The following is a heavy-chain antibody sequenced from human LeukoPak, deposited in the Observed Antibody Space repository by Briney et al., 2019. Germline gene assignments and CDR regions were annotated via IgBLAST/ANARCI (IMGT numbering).Heavy chain of an antibody. D-gene: IGHD4-11*01. CDR3: ARGAPGLHYRSIDY. CDR1: GFTFSSYW. Sequence: GGSLRLSCAASGFTFSSYWMNWARQAPGKGLEWVASINHNGNVNYYVDSVKGRFTISRDNAKNSLYLQMNSLRAEDTAVYYCARGAPGLHYRSIDYWGQGTLVTASS. J-gene: IGHJ4*02. V-gene: IGHV3-7*01. CDR2: INHNGNVN.